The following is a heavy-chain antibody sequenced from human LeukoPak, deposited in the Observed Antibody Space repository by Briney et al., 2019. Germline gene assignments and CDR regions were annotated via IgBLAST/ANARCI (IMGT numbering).Heavy chain of an antibody. J-gene: IGHJ6*02. V-gene: IGHV5-51*01. CDR2: IYPGDSDT. CDR3: ARRRYSSAPYYYYYYGMDV. CDR1: GYSFTSYW. Sequence: GESLKISCKGSGYSFTSYWIGWVRQMPGKGLEWMGIIYPGDSDTRYSPSFQGQVTISADKSISTAYLQWSSLKASDTAMYYCARRRYSSAPYYYYYYGMDVWGQGTTVTVSS. D-gene: IGHD6-19*01.